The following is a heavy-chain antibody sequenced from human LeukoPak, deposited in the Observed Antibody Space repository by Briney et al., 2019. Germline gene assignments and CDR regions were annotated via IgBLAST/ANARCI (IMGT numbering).Heavy chain of an antibody. V-gene: IGHV4-59*08. Sequence: SGTLSLTCTASGGSINSDYYSWIRQPPGKGLEWIGYINYSGNTNYNPSLKSRVTMAVDRSKNQLSLKVSSVTAADTAMYYCARHRPGERRFDPWGQGALVTVSS. D-gene: IGHD3-16*01. CDR3: ARHRPGERRFDP. J-gene: IGHJ5*02. CDR2: INYSGNT. CDR1: GGSINSDY.